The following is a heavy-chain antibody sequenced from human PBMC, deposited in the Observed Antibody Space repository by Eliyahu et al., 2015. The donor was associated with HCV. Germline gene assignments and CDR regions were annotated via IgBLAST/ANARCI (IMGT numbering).Heavy chain of an antibody. Sequence: QVQLQESGPGLVKPSXXLSLTCAVSGYSXSSGYYXGWIRQPPGKGLEWIGXIYXXGTTHYNPSLKSRVTTSVDTSKNQISLKLSSVTAADTAVYYCARWGRFCSGGACYSEYWGRGTLVTVSS. CDR3: ARWGRFCSGGACYSEY. J-gene: IGHJ4*02. CDR2: IYXXGTT. V-gene: IGHV4-38-2*01. CDR1: GYSXSSGYY. D-gene: IGHD2-15*01.